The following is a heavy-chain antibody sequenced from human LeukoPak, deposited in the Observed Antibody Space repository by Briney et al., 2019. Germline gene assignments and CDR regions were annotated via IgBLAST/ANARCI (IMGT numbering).Heavy chain of an antibody. V-gene: IGHV1-69*13. Sequence: ASVKVSCKASGGTFSSYAISWVRQAPGQGLEWMGGIIPIFGTANCAQKFQGRVTITADESTSTAYMELSSLRSEDTAVYYCARDERDYGSGSSFDAFDIWGQGTMVTVSS. D-gene: IGHD3-10*01. CDR2: IIPIFGTA. CDR3: ARDERDYGSGSSFDAFDI. J-gene: IGHJ3*02. CDR1: GGTFSSYA.